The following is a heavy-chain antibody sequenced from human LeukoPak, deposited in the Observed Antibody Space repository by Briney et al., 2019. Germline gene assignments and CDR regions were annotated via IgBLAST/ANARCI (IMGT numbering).Heavy chain of an antibody. J-gene: IGHJ4*02. CDR1: GITLSNYG. V-gene: IGHV3-23*01. CDR2: ISGSGGGT. CDR3: AKRGVVIRVILVGFHKEAYYFDS. D-gene: IGHD3-22*01. Sequence: GGSLRLSCAVSGITLSNYGMSWVRQAPGKGLEWVAGISGSGGGTNYADSVKGRFTISRDNSKNTLYLQMNRLRAEDTAVYFCAKRGVVIRVILVGFHKEAYYFDSWGQGAQITVSS.